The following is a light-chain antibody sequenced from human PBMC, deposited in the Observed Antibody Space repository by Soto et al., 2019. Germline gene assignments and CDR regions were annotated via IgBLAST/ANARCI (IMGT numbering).Light chain of an antibody. CDR2: GAS. CDR3: HQYGSSPLT. J-gene: IGKJ4*01. Sequence: EIVLTQSPGTLSLSPGERATLSCRASQSVSSDYLAWYQQSPGQAPRLLIYGASRRATGIPDRFSGSGSGTDFTLTISRLEPEDFAMYYCHQYGSSPLTFGGWTKVEIK. V-gene: IGKV3-20*01. CDR1: QSVSSDY.